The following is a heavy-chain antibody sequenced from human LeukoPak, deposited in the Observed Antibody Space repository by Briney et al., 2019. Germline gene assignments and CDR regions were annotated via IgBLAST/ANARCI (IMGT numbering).Heavy chain of an antibody. V-gene: IGHV3-30*18. CDR1: GFTFSHFW. CDR3: AKYSLAYCGGDCYSTLDY. D-gene: IGHD2-21*02. CDR2: ISYDGSNK. J-gene: IGHJ4*02. Sequence: GGSLRLSCAASGFTFSHFWMSWVRQAPGKGLEWVAVISYDGSNKYYADSVKGRFTISRDNSKNTLYLQMNSLRAEDTAVYYCAKYSLAYCGGDCYSTLDYWGQGTLVTVSS.